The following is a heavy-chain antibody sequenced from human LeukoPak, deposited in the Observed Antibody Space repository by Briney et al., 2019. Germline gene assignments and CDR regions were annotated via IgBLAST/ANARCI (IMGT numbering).Heavy chain of an antibody. Sequence: PGGSLRLSCAASGFTFSDHAMHWVRQAPGKGLEWVAVISYDGSDKYHADSVKGRFTITRDNSKNTLSLQMNSLRIEDTAVYYCARTGDCSSTSGYKPFYVWRQGTMVTVSP. D-gene: IGHD2-2*02. CDR2: ISYDGSDK. CDR1: GFTFSDHA. CDR3: ARTGDCSSTSGYKPFYV. J-gene: IGHJ3*01. V-gene: IGHV3-30*04.